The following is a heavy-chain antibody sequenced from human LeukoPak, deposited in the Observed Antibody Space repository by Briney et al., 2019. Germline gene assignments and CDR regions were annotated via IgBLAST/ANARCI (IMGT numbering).Heavy chain of an antibody. Sequence: QPGGSLRLSCAASGFTFSGYWMSWVRQAPGKGLEWVANIKQDGSEKYYADSVKGRFTISRDNSKNTMFLQMNSLRAEDTAVYHCARDRSGYANDAFDFWGQGTMVTVSS. CDR2: IKQDGSEK. D-gene: IGHD3-3*01. CDR3: ARDRSGYANDAFDF. CDR1: GFTFSGYW. J-gene: IGHJ3*01. V-gene: IGHV3-7*01.